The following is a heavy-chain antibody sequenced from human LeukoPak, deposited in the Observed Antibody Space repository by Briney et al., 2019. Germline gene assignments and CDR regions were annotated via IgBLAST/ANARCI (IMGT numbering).Heavy chain of an antibody. CDR1: GYTFTSYG. CDR2: ISAYNGNT. D-gene: IGHD1-26*01. J-gene: IGHJ2*01. CDR3: ARGSGSYLDFDL. Sequence: ASVKVSCKASGYTFTSYGISWVRQAPGQGLEWMGWISAYNGNTNYAQKLQGRVTMTRDTSTSTVYMELSSLRSEDTAVYYCARGSGSYLDFDLWGRGTLVTVSS. V-gene: IGHV1-18*01.